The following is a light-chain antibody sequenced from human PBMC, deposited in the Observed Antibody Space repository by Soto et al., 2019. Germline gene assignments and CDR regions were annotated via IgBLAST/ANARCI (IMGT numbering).Light chain of an antibody. V-gene: IGKV3-15*01. J-gene: IGKJ1*01. CDR2: GAS. CDR3: QQYNNWWT. Sequence: EIVMTQSPVTLSVSPGERATLSCRAGQSVSSNLAWYQQKPGQAPRLLIYGASTRATGIPARFIGSGSGTEFTLTISSLQFDDSAVYYCQQYNNWWTFGQGTKVEIK. CDR1: QSVSSN.